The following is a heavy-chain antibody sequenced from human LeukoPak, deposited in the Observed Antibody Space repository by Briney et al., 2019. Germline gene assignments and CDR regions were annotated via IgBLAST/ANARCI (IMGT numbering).Heavy chain of an antibody. CDR1: GGSISDYY. J-gene: IGHJ6*04. CDR2: IYTSGSI. CDR3: ARDRYDGSRDV. V-gene: IGHV4-4*07. Sequence: PSETLSLTCSVSGGSISDYYWSWIRQPAGKGLEWIGRIYTSGSINCNPSLKSRVTMSVDTSQNQFSLKLSSVTAADTAVYYCARDRYDGSRDVWGKGTTVTISS. D-gene: IGHD5-12*01.